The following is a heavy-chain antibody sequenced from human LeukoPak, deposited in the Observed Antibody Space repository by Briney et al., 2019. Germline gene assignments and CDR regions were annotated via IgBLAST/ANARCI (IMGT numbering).Heavy chain of an antibody. Sequence: GGSLRLSCAASEFTFSTYYMPWVRQAQGKGLEWVLSLSSGSSSFIYYADSVKGRFTISRDDAKNSLYLQMNSLRADDTAVYYCARGTYWSPLDFDYWGQGTLVTVSS. CDR1: EFTFSTYY. J-gene: IGHJ4*02. D-gene: IGHD1-1*01. V-gene: IGHV3-21*01. CDR2: LSSGSSSFI. CDR3: ARGTYWSPLDFDY.